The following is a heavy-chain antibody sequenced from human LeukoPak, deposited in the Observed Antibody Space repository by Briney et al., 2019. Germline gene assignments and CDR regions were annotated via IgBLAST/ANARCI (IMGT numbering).Heavy chain of an antibody. V-gene: IGHV3-7*01. Sequence: QAGGSLRLSCAASGFTFSSYAMSWVRQAPGKGLEWVANIKEDGSEKYYVDSVKGRFTISRDSAKNSLYLQMNSLRAEDTAVYYCARKITVAGINWYFDRWGRGTLVTVSS. CDR2: IKEDGSEK. CDR3: ARKITVAGINWYFDR. CDR1: GFTFSSYA. D-gene: IGHD6-19*01. J-gene: IGHJ2*01.